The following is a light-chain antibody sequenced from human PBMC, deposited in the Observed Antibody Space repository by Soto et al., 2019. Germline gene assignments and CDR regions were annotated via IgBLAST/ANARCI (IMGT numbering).Light chain of an antibody. CDR1: SSDVGSYNR. Sequence: QSELTQPPSVSGSPGQSVAISCTGTSSDVGSYNRVAWYQQSPGTAPKLVIYEVSNRPSGVPDRFSGSKSGNTASLTISGLQAEDEADYYCSSFTSSSTYVFGTGTKVTVL. CDR2: EVS. J-gene: IGLJ1*01. CDR3: SSFTSSSTYV. V-gene: IGLV2-18*02.